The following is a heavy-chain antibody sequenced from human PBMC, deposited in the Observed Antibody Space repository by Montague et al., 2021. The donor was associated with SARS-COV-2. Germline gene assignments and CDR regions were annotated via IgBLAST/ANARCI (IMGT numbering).Heavy chain of an antibody. V-gene: IGHV4-4*07. CDR1: GGSISGFS. Sequence: SETLSLTCAVSGGSISGFSWSWVRQPPGKGLEWIGCVTTSGTTXXXPSXRSRVTMSVDTSKTQFSLNLNSVTAADSAMYYCARTPTRPLSLDPWGQGTLVTVSS. CDR2: VTTSGTT. J-gene: IGHJ5*02. D-gene: IGHD1-1*01. CDR3: ARTPTRPLSLDP.